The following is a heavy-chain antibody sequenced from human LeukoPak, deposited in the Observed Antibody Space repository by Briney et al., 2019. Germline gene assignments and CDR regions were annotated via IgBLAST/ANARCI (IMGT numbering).Heavy chain of an antibody. CDR1: GFTFSTYW. D-gene: IGHD1-20*01. V-gene: IGHV3-74*01. CDR2: ISGEGTTT. J-gene: IGHJ4*02. CDR3: ARVLYNWNDCLDY. Sequence: QPGGSLRLSCAASGFTFSTYWMHWVRQAPGKGLLWVSRISGEGTTTSYADSVKGRFTISRDNAKSTLYLQMNSLRAEDAAVYYCARVLYNWNDCLDYWGQGTLVTVSS.